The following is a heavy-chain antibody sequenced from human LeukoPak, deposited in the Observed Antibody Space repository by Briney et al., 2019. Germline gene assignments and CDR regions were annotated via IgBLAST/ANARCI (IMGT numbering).Heavy chain of an antibody. CDR1: GGSISSYY. D-gene: IGHD4-23*01. V-gene: IGHV4-59*01. J-gene: IGHJ4*02. CDR3: ARGTARVTSPDFDY. Sequence: PSETLSLTCTVSGGSISSYYWGWVRQPPGKGLEGIGYIYYSGSTNYNPSLTSRGTISVDTSKNQFSLKLSSVTAADTAVYYCARGTARVTSPDFDYWGQGTLVTVSS. CDR2: IYYSGST.